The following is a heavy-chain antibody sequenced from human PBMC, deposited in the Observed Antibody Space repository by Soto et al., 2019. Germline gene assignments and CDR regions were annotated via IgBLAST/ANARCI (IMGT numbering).Heavy chain of an antibody. CDR3: ATEVSSWYGYYYMDV. J-gene: IGHJ6*03. D-gene: IGHD6-13*01. CDR1: GGTFSSYA. V-gene: IGHV1-69*13. CDR2: IIPIFGTA. Sequence: SVKVSCKASGGTFSSYAISWVRQAPGQGLEWMGGIIPIFGTANYAQKFQGRVTITADESTSTAYMELSSLRSEDTAVYYCATEVSSWYGYYYMDVWGKGTTVTVSS.